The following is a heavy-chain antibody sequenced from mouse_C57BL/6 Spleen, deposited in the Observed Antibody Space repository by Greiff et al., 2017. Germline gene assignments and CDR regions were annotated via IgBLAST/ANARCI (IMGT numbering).Heavy chain of an antibody. V-gene: IGHV1-4*01. D-gene: IGHD1-1*01. J-gene: IGHJ1*03. CDR3: ARTGDYGSSYWYFDV. Sequence: VQLQQSGAELARPGASVKMSCKASGYTFTSYTMHWVKQRPGQGLEWIGYINPSSGYTKYNQKFKDKATLTADKSSSTAYMQLSSLTSEDSAVYYCARTGDYGSSYWYFDVWGTGNTVTVSS. CDR2: INPSSGYT. CDR1: GYTFTSYT.